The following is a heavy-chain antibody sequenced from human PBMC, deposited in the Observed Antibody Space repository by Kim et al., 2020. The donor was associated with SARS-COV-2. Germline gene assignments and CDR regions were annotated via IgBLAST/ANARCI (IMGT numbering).Heavy chain of an antibody. J-gene: IGHJ4*02. Sequence: NPSLKSRVTISVDTAQNQVSLKLSSVTAADTAVYYCARANTGYSSGWYGYWGQGTLVTVSS. V-gene: IGHV4-34*01. CDR3: ARANTGYSSGWYGY. D-gene: IGHD6-19*01.